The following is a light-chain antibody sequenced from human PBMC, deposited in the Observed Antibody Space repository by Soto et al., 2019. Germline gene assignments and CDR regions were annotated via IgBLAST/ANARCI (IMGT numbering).Light chain of an antibody. CDR2: DVS. CDR1: SSDVGTYKY. J-gene: IGLJ2*01. V-gene: IGLV2-14*03. Sequence: QSVLTQPASVSASPVQSSTISCTGTSSDVGTYKYVSWYQHHPGKAPKLMIYDVSNRPSGVSNRFSGSKAGNTASLIISGLQTEDEADYYCSSYTTSSTLVFGGGTKVTVL. CDR3: SSYTTSSTLV.